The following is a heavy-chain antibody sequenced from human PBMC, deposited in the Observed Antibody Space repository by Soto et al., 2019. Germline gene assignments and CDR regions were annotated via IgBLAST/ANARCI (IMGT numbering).Heavy chain of an antibody. D-gene: IGHD6-19*01. CDR2: INPNSGGT. CDR3: ARPLYSSSGY. Sequence: SVKVSCKASGYIFTGYYMHWVRQAPGQGLEWMGWINPNSGGTNYAQRFQGRVTMTRDTSISTAYMELSRLRSDDTAVYYCARPLYSSSGYWGQGTLVTVSS. J-gene: IGHJ4*02. V-gene: IGHV1-2*02. CDR1: GYIFTGYY.